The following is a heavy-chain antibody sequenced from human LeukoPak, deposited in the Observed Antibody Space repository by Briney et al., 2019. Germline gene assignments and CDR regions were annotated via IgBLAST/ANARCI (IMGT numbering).Heavy chain of an antibody. CDR1: GGSISSYY. V-gene: IGHV4-34*01. J-gene: IGHJ6*02. D-gene: IGHD4-17*01. CDR2: INHSGST. CDR3: ASRSTVTTLYGMDV. Sequence: SETLSLTCTVSGGSISSYYWSWIRQPPGKGLEWIGEINHSGSTNYNPSLKSRVTISVDTSKNQFSLKLSSVTAADTAVYYCASRSTVTTLYGMDVWGQGTTVTVSS.